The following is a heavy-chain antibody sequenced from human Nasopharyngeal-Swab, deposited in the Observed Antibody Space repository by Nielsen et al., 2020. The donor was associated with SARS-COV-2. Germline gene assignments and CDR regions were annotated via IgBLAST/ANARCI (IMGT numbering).Heavy chain of an antibody. Sequence: WVRQAPGQGLEWMGIINPSGVTTTYAQKFQGRVTVTRDTSTRAVYMELSSLIYEDTAVYCCARGCVTTVVRGVEDWFDPWGQGTLVTVSS. J-gene: IGHJ5*02. CDR2: INPSGVTT. D-gene: IGHD3-10*01. CDR3: ARGCVTTVVRGVEDWFDP. V-gene: IGHV1-46*01.